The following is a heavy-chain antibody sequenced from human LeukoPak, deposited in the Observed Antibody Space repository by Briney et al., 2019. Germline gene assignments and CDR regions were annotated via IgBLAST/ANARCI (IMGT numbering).Heavy chain of an antibody. CDR3: ARDYLLSDIVVVPAAMRYYYYYMDV. D-gene: IGHD2-2*01. CDR2: INPSGGST. CDR1: GYTFTSYY. Sequence: ASVKVSCKASGYTFTSYYMHWVRQAPGQGLEWMGIINPSGGSTSYAKKFQGRVTMTRDTSTSTVYMELSSLRSEDTAVYYCARDYLLSDIVVVPAAMRYYYYYMDVWGKGTTVTVSS. J-gene: IGHJ6*03. V-gene: IGHV1-46*01.